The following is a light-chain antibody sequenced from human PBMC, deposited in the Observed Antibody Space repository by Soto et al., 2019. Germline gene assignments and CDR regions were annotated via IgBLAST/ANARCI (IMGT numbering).Light chain of an antibody. Sequence: AILLTQSASSLSASFGDRVTITCRASQGIDSSFAWYQQKPGKAPKLLIYAASSLQSGVPSRFSGGGSGTDFTLTISSLKPDDSATYYCQQYNSYRAFGQGTKVDIK. CDR3: QQYNSYRA. J-gene: IGKJ1*01. CDR2: AAS. V-gene: IGKV1-13*02. CDR1: QGIDSS.